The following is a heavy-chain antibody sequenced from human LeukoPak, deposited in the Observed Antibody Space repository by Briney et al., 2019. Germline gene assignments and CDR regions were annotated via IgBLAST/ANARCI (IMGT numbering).Heavy chain of an antibody. CDR1: GFTFSSYA. J-gene: IGHJ6*02. Sequence: GGSLRLSCAASGFTFSSYAMHWVRQAPGKGLEWVAVISYDGSNKYYADSVKGRFTISRDNSKNTLYLQMNSLRAADTAVYYCARDPDLSSGPLYGMDVWGQGTMVTVSS. CDR3: ARDPDLSSGPLYGMDV. CDR2: ISYDGSNK. V-gene: IGHV3-30-3*01.